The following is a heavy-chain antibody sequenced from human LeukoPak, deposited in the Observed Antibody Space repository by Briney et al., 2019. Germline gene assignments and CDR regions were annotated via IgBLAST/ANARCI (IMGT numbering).Heavy chain of an antibody. D-gene: IGHD3-10*01. Sequence: SETLSLTCTVSGYSISSGYYWGWIRQPPGKGLEWIGSIFHSGSTYYNPSLKSRVTISVDTSKNQFSLKLSSVTAADTAVYYCARRARGVIIYGFDYWGQGTLVTVSS. J-gene: IGHJ4*02. CDR2: IFHSGST. CDR1: GYSISSGYY. CDR3: ARRARGVIIYGFDY. V-gene: IGHV4-38-2*02.